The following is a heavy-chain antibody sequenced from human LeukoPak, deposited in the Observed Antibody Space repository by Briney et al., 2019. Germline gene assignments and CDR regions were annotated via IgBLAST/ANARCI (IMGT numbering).Heavy chain of an antibody. J-gene: IGHJ4*02. Sequence: SETLSLTCTVSGDSISSYSWSWIRQPPGKGLEWIGYVYYSGSTNCNPSLKSRVTISVDTSKNQFSLKLSSVTAADTAVYYCARAIDSSGWSIYYFDYWGQGTLVTVSS. CDR2: VYYSGST. CDR1: GDSISSYS. CDR3: ARAIDSSGWSIYYFDY. V-gene: IGHV4-59*01. D-gene: IGHD6-19*01.